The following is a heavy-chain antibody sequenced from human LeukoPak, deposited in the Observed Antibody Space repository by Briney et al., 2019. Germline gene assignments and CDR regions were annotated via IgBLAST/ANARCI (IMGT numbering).Heavy chain of an antibody. D-gene: IGHD3-22*01. J-gene: IGHJ4*02. Sequence: PSETLSLTCTVSGGSISGYYWSWIRQPPGKGLEWIGEINHSGSTNYNPSLKSRVTISVDTSKNQFSLKLSSVTAADTAVYYCARHRTYYYDSSRWSGYFDYWGQGTLVTVSS. CDR2: INHSGST. CDR1: GGSISGYY. CDR3: ARHRTYYYDSSRWSGYFDY. V-gene: IGHV4-34*01.